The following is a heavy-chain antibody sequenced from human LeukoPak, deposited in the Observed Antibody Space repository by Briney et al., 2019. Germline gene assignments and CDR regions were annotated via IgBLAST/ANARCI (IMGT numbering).Heavy chain of an antibody. V-gene: IGHV4-31*03. D-gene: IGHD2-21*02. CDR3: ARDTYCGGDCLSYYGMDV. CDR2: IYYSGST. Sequence: PSQTLSLTCTVSGGSISSGGYYWSWIRQHPGKGLEWSGYIYYSGSTYYNPSLKSRVTISVDTSKNQFSLKLSSVTAADTAVYYCARDTYCGGDCLSYYGMDVWGQGTTVTVSS. CDR1: GGSISSGGYY. J-gene: IGHJ6*02.